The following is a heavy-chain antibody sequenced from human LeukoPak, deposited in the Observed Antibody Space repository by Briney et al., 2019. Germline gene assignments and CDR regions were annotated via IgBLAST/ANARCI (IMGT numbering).Heavy chain of an antibody. V-gene: IGHV4-61*02. J-gene: IGHJ4*02. CDR3: ARIKTDSSGYYFGGSYQYYFDY. CDR2: IYTSGST. Sequence: SQTLSLTCTVSGGSIRSGSYYWSWIRQPAGKGLEWIGRIYTSGSTNYNPSLKSRVTISVDTSKNQFSLKLSSVTAADTAVYYCARIKTDSSGYYFGGSYQYYFDYWGQGTLVTVSS. D-gene: IGHD3-22*01. CDR1: GGSIRSGSYY.